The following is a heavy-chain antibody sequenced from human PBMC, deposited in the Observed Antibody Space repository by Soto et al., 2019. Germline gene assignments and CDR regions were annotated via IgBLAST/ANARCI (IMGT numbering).Heavy chain of an antibody. CDR2: ISGSGGST. D-gene: IGHD4-17*01. Sequence: EVQLLESGGGLVQPGGSLRLSCSASGFTFSSYAMSWVRQAPGKGLEWVSAISGSGGSTYYADSVKGRFTISRDNSKNTLYLQMNSLRAEDTAVYYCAKHSYGGYYYYGMDLWGQGTTVTGSS. CDR3: AKHSYGGYYYYGMDL. V-gene: IGHV3-23*01. CDR1: GFTFSSYA. J-gene: IGHJ6*02.